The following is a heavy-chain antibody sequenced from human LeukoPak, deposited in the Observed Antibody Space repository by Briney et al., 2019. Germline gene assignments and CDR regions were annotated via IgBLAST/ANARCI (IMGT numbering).Heavy chain of an antibody. CDR2: IIPIFGTA. J-gene: IGHJ2*01. V-gene: IGHV1-69*13. CDR3: ARDWGYCSSTSCRYDWYFDL. CDR1: GGTFSSYA. D-gene: IGHD2-2*01. Sequence: SVKVSCKASGGTFSSYAISWVRQAPGQGLEWMGGIIPIFGTANYAQKFQGRVTITADESTSTAYMELSSLRSEDTAVYYCARDWGYCSSTSCRYDWYFDLWGRGTLVTVSS.